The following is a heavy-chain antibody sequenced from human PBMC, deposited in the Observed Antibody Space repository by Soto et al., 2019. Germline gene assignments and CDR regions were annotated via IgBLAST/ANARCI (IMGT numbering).Heavy chain of an antibody. J-gene: IGHJ4*02. V-gene: IGHV1-69*01. CDR1: GGSFVSYA. Sequence: QVQLVQSGAEVKKPGSSVKVSCMASGGSFVSYAITWVRQAPGQGLEWMGGVIPMFGKSTYARKFQGRVTITADESTTTAYMELSSLRSEDTAVYYCARVVGATLGYYFYHWGPGTLVTVSS. D-gene: IGHD1-26*01. CDR2: VIPMFGKS. CDR3: ARVVGATLGYYFYH.